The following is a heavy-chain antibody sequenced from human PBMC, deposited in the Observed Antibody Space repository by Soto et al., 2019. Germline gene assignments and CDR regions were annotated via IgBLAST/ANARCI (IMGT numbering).Heavy chain of an antibody. V-gene: IGHV1-69*13. CDR2: IIPIFGTA. CDR3: AAXTPGRGSSWYYYYGMDV. D-gene: IGHD6-13*01. CDR1: GGTFSSYA. J-gene: IGHJ6*02. Sequence: RASVKVSGKASGGTFSSYAISWVRQAPGQGLEWMGGIIPIFGTANYAQKFQGRVTITADESTSTAYMELSSLRSEDTAVYYCAAXTPGRGSSWYYYYGMDVWGQGTTVTVSS.